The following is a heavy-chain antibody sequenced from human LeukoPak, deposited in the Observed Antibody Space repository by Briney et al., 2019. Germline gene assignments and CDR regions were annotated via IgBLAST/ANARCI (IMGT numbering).Heavy chain of an antibody. CDR2: IDTSGTTT. Sequence: PGGSLRLSCAAYGFTFSIYEMNWVRQAPGKGLEWISYIDTSGTTTYYADSVRGRFTVSRDNTKNSLYLQMNSLRAEDTAVYYCARDRLYGDYEGYFDLWGRGTLVTVSS. V-gene: IGHV3-48*03. J-gene: IGHJ2*01. D-gene: IGHD4-17*01. CDR1: GFTFSIYE. CDR3: ARDRLYGDYEGYFDL.